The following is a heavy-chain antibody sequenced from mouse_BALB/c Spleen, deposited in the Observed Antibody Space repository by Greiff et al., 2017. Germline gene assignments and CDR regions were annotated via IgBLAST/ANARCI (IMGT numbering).Heavy chain of an antibody. CDR2: ISYSGST. V-gene: IGHV3-2*02. CDR3: ARSLYYAPFAY. Sequence: VQLKQSGPGLVKPSQSLSLTCTVTGYSITSDYAWNWIRQFPGNKLEWMGYISYSGSTSYNPSLKSRISITRDTSKNQFFLQLNSVTTEDTATYYCARSLYYAPFAYWGQGTLVTVSA. CDR1: GYSITSDYA. D-gene: IGHD2-1*01. J-gene: IGHJ3*01.